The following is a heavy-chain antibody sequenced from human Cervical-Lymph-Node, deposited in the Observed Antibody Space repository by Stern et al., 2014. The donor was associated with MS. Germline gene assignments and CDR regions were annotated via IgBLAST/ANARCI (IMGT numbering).Heavy chain of an antibody. D-gene: IGHD3-10*01. V-gene: IGHV3-73*01. CDR3: VSDGSGWRN. CDR1: GTLFSGAS. Sequence: MQLVQSGGGLVQPGGSLKLSCAASGTLFSGASMHWVRQPSGKGLEWIGRIRSKTNAYTTTYTASAKGRFTISRDDSKSTTYLQMNSLKTEDTAVYYCVSDGSGWRNWGQGTLVTVSS. J-gene: IGHJ4*02. CDR2: IRSKTNAYTT.